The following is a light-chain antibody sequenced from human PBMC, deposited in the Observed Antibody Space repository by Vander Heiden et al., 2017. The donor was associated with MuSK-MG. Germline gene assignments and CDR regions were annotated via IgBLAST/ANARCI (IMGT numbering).Light chain of an antibody. CDR2: DAS. J-gene: IGKJ3*01. V-gene: IGKV3-11*01. Sequence: EIVLQQSQAPLTLSPGERATLSCRGSQSVSSNFSWYQQKPGQAPSILIVDASNRATGRPARVCGSGSGTDFTLTISSLEPDDFSVYYCQQRSNWPPGLTFGPGTKVDIK. CDR1: QSVSSN. CDR3: QQRSNWPPGLT.